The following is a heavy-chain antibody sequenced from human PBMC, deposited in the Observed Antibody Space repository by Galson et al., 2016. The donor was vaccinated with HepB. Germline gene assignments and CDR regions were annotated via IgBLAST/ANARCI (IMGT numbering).Heavy chain of an antibody. CDR3: AKDPYYYGSGSYLYFHA. D-gene: IGHD3-10*01. V-gene: IGHV3-30*18. J-gene: IGHJ4*02. CDR2: ISSDGGNK. Sequence: SLRLSCAASGFTFSRYGMHWVRQAPGKGLEWVTFISSDGGNKSYADSVKGRFTISRDNSKNTLYLQMNSRRTEDTAGYYCAKDPYYYGSGSYLYFHAWGQGTLVTVAS. CDR1: GFTFSRYG.